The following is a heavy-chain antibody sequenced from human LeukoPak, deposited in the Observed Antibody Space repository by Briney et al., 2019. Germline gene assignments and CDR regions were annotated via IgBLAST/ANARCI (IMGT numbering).Heavy chain of an antibody. V-gene: IGHV4-4*07. CDR3: ARGRGAVANDAFDI. CDR2: IYPSGST. CDR1: GGSISSYY. Sequence: SETLSPTCTVSGGSISSYYWSWIRQPAGKGLEWIGRIYPSGSTNYNPSLKSRVTMSVDTSKKQFSLKLSSVTAADTAVYYCARGRGAVANDAFDIWGQGTMVTVSS. J-gene: IGHJ3*02. D-gene: IGHD6-19*01.